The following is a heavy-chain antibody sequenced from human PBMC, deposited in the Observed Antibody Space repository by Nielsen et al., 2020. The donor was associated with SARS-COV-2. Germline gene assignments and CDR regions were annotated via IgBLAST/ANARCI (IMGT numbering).Heavy chain of an antibody. D-gene: IGHD6-13*01. CDR3: AKVAAAGPEY. CDR2: ISWNSGSI. Sequence: SLKISCAASGFTFDDYAMHWVRQAPGKGLEWVSGISWNSGSIGYADSVKGRFTISRDNAKNSLYLQMNSLRAEDTALYYCAKVAAAGPEYWGQGTLVIVSS. CDR1: GFTFDDYA. V-gene: IGHV3-9*01. J-gene: IGHJ4*02.